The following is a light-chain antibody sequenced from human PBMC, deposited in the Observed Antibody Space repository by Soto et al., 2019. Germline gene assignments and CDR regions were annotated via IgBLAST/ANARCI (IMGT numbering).Light chain of an antibody. J-gene: IGLJ2*01. CDR2: DVS. CDR3: ASYTGARIRV. Sequence: QSALTQPASVSASPGQSITISCTGTSSDIGAYNSVSWYQQHPDKAPQLMIYDVSYRPSGISSRFSGSKSGNTTSLTISGLQADDDADYYCASYTGARIRVFGGGTKVTVL. CDR1: SSDIGAYNS. V-gene: IGLV2-14*01.